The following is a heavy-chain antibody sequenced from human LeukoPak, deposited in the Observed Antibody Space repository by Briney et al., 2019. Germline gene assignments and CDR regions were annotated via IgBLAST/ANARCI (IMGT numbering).Heavy chain of an antibody. Sequence: QPGGSLRLSCAASGFTFSTYWMTWVRQSPGKGLEWVANIKPDGSEKYFVDSVKGRFTISRDNAKNALYLEMNSLRAEDTAEYFCARERMYSGSGSTYPYYDYWGQGTLVTVPS. J-gene: IGHJ4*02. CDR3: ARERMYSGSGSTYPYYDY. CDR2: IKPDGSEK. CDR1: GFTFSTYW. D-gene: IGHD3-10*01. V-gene: IGHV3-7*01.